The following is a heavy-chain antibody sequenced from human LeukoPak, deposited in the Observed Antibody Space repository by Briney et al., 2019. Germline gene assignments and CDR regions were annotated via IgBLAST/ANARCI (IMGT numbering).Heavy chain of an antibody. CDR1: GGSISSGDYY. V-gene: IGHV4-30-4*08. J-gene: IGHJ4*02. CDR2: IYYSGST. D-gene: IGHD2-2*01. CDR3: ARYYCRGTVCYYFDY. Sequence: SQTLSLTCTVSGGSISSGDYYWSWIRQPPGKGLEWIGYIYYSGSTYYNPSLKSRITISLDTSKNQFSLKLSSVTAAVTAVYYCARYYCRGTVCYYFDYWGQGTLVTVSS.